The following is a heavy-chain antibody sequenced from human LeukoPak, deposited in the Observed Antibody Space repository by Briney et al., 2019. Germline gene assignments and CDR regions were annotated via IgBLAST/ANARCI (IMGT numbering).Heavy chain of an antibody. CDR3: ARQIHHYYDSSGYFDY. D-gene: IGHD3-22*01. CDR2: IYSGGST. Sequence: PGGSLRLSCAASGFTVSSNYMSWVRQAPGKGLEWVSVIYSGGSTCYADSVKGRFTISRDNSKNTLYLQMNSLRAEDTAVYYCARQIHHYYDSSGYFDYWGQGTLVTVSS. J-gene: IGHJ4*02. CDR1: GFTVSSNY. V-gene: IGHV3-66*04.